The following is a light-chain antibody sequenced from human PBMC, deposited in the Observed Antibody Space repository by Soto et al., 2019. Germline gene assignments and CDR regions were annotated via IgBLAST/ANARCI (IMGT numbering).Light chain of an antibody. CDR1: ESVSSN. J-gene: IGKJ4*01. CDR2: GAS. CDR3: QQYNNWPPLT. V-gene: IGKV3-15*01. Sequence: EIVMTQSPATLWVSPGERATLSCRASESVSSNLAWYQHKPGQAPRLLMYGASTRATGCPARFSGSGSGTEFTLTISSLRSEDFAVYYCQQYNNWPPLTFGGGTKVEIK.